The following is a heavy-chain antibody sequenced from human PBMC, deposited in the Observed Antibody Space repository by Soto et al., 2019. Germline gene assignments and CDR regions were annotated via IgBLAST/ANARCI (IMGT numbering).Heavy chain of an antibody. D-gene: IGHD6-13*01. CDR1: GDSVTSHY. CDR2: IYYTGST. CDR3: ARDRAAAGFDY. V-gene: IGHV4-59*02. Sequence: SEPLSLTCSFSGDSVTSHYLSSIRQPPEKGLEWIGYIYYTGSTNYNPSLKSRVTISVDTSKNQFSLKLSSVTAADTAVYYCARDRAAAGFDYWGQGTLVTVSS. J-gene: IGHJ4*02.